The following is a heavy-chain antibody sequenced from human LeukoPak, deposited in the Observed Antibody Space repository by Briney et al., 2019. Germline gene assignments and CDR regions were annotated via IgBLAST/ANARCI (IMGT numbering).Heavy chain of an antibody. CDR2: IIPIFGTA. CDR1: GGTFSSYA. Sequence: SVKVSCKXSGGTFSSYAISWVRQAPGQGLEWMGGIIPIFGTANYAQKFQGRVTITTDESTSTAYMELSSLRSEDTAVYYCARGGPSYSAYFDYWGQGTLVTVSS. V-gene: IGHV1-69*05. D-gene: IGHD1-26*01. CDR3: ARGGPSYSAYFDY. J-gene: IGHJ4*02.